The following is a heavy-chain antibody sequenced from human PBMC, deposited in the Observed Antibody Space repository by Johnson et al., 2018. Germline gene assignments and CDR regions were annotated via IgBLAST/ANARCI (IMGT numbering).Heavy chain of an antibody. CDR2: ISWNSGSI. Sequence: VQLVESGGALVQPGRSLRLSCAASGFTFDDYAMHWVRQAPGKGLEWVSGISWNSGSIVYADSVKGRFTISRDTAKNSLYLQLNSLRPGDTAFYYCAKGLWFGELSLDDAFDIWGQGTMVTVSS. CDR1: GFTFDDYA. CDR3: AKGLWFGELSLDDAFDI. V-gene: IGHV3-9*01. J-gene: IGHJ3*02. D-gene: IGHD3-10*01.